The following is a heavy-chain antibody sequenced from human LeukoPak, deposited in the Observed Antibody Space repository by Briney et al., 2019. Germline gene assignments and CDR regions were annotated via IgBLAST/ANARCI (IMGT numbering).Heavy chain of an antibody. CDR3: ARAIGDYVWGSYRPNWFDP. V-gene: IGHV3-66*01. CDR2: IYRGGST. D-gene: IGHD3-16*02. Sequence: GGSLRLSCAASGFTVSSNYMSWVRQAPGKGLEWVSVIYRGGSTYYADSVKGRFTFSRDNSKNTLYLQMNSLRAEDTALYDCARAIGDYVWGSYRPNWFDPWGQGTLVTVSS. CDR1: GFTVSSNY. J-gene: IGHJ5*02.